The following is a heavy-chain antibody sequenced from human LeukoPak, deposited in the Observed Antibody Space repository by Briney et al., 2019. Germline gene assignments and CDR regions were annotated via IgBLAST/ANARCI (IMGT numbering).Heavy chain of an antibody. CDR2: ISSSSSTI. Sequence: GGSLRLSCAASGFTFSDYSMNWVRQAPGKGLEWVSFISSSSSTIYYADSVKARFTISRDNAQNSVYLQMNSLRAEDTAVYYCARETRRGTNFDYWGQGTQVTVSS. J-gene: IGHJ4*02. CDR3: ARETRRGTNFDY. V-gene: IGHV3-48*01. CDR1: GFTFSDYS.